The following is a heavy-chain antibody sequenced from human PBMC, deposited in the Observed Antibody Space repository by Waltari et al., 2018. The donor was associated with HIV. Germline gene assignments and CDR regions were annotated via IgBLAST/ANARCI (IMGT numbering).Heavy chain of an antibody. Sequence: QVSLRQSGPALVSPPQTVTLTCSFSGFSLSTSGMSVSWVRQSPGRALEWLARVDWDDDKFYSPSLRDRVTVSKDTSGNQVVLTVSNVQPLDTGTYFCARQFGYSSGLFDFWGQGTLVTVST. D-gene: IGHD6-19*01. CDR2: VDWDDDK. V-gene: IGHV2-70*17. J-gene: IGHJ4*01. CDR3: ARQFGYSSGLFDF. CDR1: GFSLSTSGMS.